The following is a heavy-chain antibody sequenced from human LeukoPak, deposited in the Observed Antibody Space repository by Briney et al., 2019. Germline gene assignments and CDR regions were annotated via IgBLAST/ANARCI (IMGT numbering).Heavy chain of an antibody. D-gene: IGHD3-9*01. V-gene: IGHV3-33*01. CDR2: IWSDGSNK. Sequence: GGSLRLSCEASGFTFNTYGMHWVRQAPGKGLEWVAVIWSDGSNKYYADSVKGRFTISRDNSKNTLYLQMNGLGAEDTAVYYCARENFDWLQFHYGMDVWGQGTTVTVSS. CDR3: ARENFDWLQFHYGMDV. J-gene: IGHJ6*02. CDR1: GFTFNTYG.